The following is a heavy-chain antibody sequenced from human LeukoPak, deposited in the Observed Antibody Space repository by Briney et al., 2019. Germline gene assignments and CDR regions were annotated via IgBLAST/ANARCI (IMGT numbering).Heavy chain of an antibody. CDR1: GFTFTNYA. J-gene: IGHJ4*02. V-gene: IGHV3-23*01. CDR2: INDDGGST. D-gene: IGHD2-8*01. Sequence: PGGSLRLSCAASGFTFTNYAMSWVRQAPGKGLEWVSGINDDGGSTYYADSVKGRFTISRDNSRNTLYLQMNSLRADDTAVYYCAKEGHKHGIPYFDCWGQGALVPVSS. CDR3: AKEGHKHGIPYFDC.